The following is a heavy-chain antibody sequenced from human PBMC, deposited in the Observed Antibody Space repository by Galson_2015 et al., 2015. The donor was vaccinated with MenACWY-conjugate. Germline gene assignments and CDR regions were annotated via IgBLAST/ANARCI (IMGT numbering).Heavy chain of an antibody. Sequence: SLRLSCAASGFMFSSYDMNWVRQAPRKGPEWVAYISSSGRAIHYAHSVKGRVSISRDHHQHSLYLQMSSLRDEDTAVYYCARETIVVPSDYWGQGTLVTVSS. D-gene: IGHD2-15*01. V-gene: IGHV3-48*02. CDR3: ARETIVVPSDY. J-gene: IGHJ4*02. CDR1: GFMFSSYD. CDR2: ISSSGRAI.